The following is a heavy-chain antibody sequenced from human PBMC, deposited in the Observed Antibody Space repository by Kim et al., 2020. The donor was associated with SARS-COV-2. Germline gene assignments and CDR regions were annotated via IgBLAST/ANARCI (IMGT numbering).Heavy chain of an antibody. CDR2: IYYSGST. CDR1: GGSISSYY. V-gene: IGHV4-59*13. D-gene: IGHD5-12*01. CDR3: ARERGGRGYKITFSGGMDV. Sequence: SETLSLTCTVSGGSISSYYWSWIRQPPGKGLEWIGYIYYSGSTNYNPSLKSRVTISVDTSKNQFSLKLSSVTAADTAVYYCARERGGRGYKITFSGGMDVWGQGTTVTVSS. J-gene: IGHJ6*02.